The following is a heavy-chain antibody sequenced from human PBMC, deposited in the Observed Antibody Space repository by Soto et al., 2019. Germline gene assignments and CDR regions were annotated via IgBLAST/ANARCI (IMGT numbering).Heavy chain of an antibody. V-gene: IGHV1-3*01. CDR1: GYTFTSYA. Sequence: ASVKVSFKASGYTFTSYAMHWVRQAPGQRLEWMGWINAGNGNTKYSQKFQGRVTITRDTSASTAYMELSSLRSEDTAVYYCASSMYYYDSSGYHDAFDIWGHGTMVTVSS. J-gene: IGHJ3*02. CDR2: INAGNGNT. CDR3: ASSMYYYDSSGYHDAFDI. D-gene: IGHD3-22*01.